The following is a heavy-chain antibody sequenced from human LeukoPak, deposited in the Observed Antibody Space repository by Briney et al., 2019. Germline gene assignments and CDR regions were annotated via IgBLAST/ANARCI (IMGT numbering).Heavy chain of an antibody. CDR1: GGTFSNYA. CDR2: IIPIFGTA. D-gene: IGHD5-12*01. J-gene: IGHJ4*02. Sequence: SVKVSCKASGGTFSNYAISWVRQAPGQGLEWMGGIIPIFGTANYAQKFQGRVTITADKSTSTAYMELSSLRSEDTAVYYCARDRFAVATPIDYWGQGTLVTVSS. V-gene: IGHV1-69*06. CDR3: ARDRFAVATPIDY.